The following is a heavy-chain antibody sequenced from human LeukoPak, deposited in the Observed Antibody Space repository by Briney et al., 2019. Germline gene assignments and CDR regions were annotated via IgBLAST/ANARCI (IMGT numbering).Heavy chain of an antibody. V-gene: IGHV4-61*08. CDR3: ARIYDYAPDY. CDR2: IYYSGST. D-gene: IGHD4-17*01. Sequence: SEPLSLTCTLSGGSLSSADYYWRWFRQPPGKGLEWVAYIYYSGSTNDNPSLKSRVTISLDTSKKQFSLRLSAVTAADTAVYYCARIYDYAPDYWGQGTLVTVSS. CDR1: GGSLSSADYY. J-gene: IGHJ4*02.